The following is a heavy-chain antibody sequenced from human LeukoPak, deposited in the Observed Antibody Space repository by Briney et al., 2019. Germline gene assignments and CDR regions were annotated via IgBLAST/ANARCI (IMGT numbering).Heavy chain of an antibody. CDR3: ARSGGTYGWFDP. CDR2: ISSGSSYT. J-gene: IGHJ5*02. CDR1: GFSFSEYY. Sequence: PGGSLRLSCAASGFSFSEYYMSWIRQAPGNGREGVSCISSGSSYTNYTDSVKGRFTISRDNAKRSLYLQMNSLTAEDTAVYYCARSGGTYGWFDPWGQGTLVTVSS. D-gene: IGHD1-26*01. V-gene: IGHV3-11*03.